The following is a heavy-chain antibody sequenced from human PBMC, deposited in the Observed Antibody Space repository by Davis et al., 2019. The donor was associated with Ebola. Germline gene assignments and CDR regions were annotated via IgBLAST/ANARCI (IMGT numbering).Heavy chain of an antibody. CDR2: ISGSGGST. Sequence: GESLKISCAASGFTFSSYAMSWVRQAPGKGLEWVSAISGSGGSTYYADSVKGRFTISRDNAKNSLYLQMNSLRAEDTAVYYCAVVGATVYWGQGTLVTVSS. J-gene: IGHJ4*02. V-gene: IGHV3-23*01. D-gene: IGHD1-26*01. CDR3: AVVGATVY. CDR1: GFTFSSYA.